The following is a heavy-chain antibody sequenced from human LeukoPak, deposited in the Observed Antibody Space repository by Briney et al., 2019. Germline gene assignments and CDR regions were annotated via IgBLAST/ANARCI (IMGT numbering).Heavy chain of an antibody. D-gene: IGHD3-10*01. CDR1: GFTFTSSA. CDR2: IVVGSGNT. CDR3: AAVSMVRGVIINYFDY. V-gene: IGHV1-58*02. Sequence: SVKVSCKASGFTFTSSAMQWVRQARGQRLEWTGWIVVGSGNTNYAQKFQERVTITRDMSTSTAYMELSSLRSEDTAVYYCAAVSMVRGVIINYFDYWGQGTLVTVSS. J-gene: IGHJ4*02.